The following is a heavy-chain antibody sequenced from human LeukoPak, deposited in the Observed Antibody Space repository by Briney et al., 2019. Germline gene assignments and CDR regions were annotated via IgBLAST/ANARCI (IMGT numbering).Heavy chain of an antibody. Sequence: ASVKVSCKVSGYTLTELSVHWVRQAPGKGLEWMGGFDPEDGEAIYAQKFQGRVTMTEDTSTDTAYMELSSLRSEDTAVYYCAKRERYYYDSSGFEDYWGQGTLVTVSS. CDR1: GYTLTELS. CDR2: FDPEDGEA. V-gene: IGHV1-24*01. CDR3: AKRERYYYDSSGFEDY. J-gene: IGHJ4*02. D-gene: IGHD3-22*01.